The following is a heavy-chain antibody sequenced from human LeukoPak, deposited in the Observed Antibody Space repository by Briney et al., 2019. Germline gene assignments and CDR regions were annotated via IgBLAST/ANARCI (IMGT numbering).Heavy chain of an antibody. Sequence: KPGGSPRLSCAASGFTLSSYAMTWVRQAPGRGLEWVSSVDGGGGGTYYADSVKGRFTISRDNSKDTLYLQMNGLRAEDTAVYFCAKQSAGSAAWYSLHYDFWGQGTLVTVSS. CDR3: AKQSAGSAAWYSLHYDF. V-gene: IGHV3-23*01. D-gene: IGHD6-13*01. CDR1: GFTLSSYA. J-gene: IGHJ4*02. CDR2: VDGGGGGT.